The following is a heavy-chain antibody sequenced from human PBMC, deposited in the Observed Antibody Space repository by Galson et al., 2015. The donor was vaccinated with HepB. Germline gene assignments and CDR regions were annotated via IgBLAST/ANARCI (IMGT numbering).Heavy chain of an antibody. J-gene: IGHJ6*02. CDR2: IIPILGIA. Sequence: SVKVSCKASGGTFSSYAISWVRQAPGQGLEWMGRIIPILGIANYAQKFQGRVTITADKSTSTAYMELSSLRSEDTAVYYCASPGEPGRDYYGMDVWGQGTTVTVSS. D-gene: IGHD1-14*01. V-gene: IGHV1-69*04. CDR1: GGTFSSYA. CDR3: ASPGEPGRDYYGMDV.